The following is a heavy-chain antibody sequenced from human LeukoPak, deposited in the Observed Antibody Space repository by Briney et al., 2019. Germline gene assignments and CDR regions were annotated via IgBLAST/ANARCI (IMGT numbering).Heavy chain of an antibody. J-gene: IGHJ2*01. CDR3: ARQGGGFWYFDL. CDR1: GGSISSYY. CDR2: IYYSGST. D-gene: IGHD6-25*01. Sequence: SETLSLTCTVPGGSISSYYWSWIRQPPGKGLEWIGYIYYSGSTNYNPSLKSRVTISVDTSKNQFSLKLSSVTAADTAVYYCARQGGGFWYFDLWGRGTLVTVSS. V-gene: IGHV4-59*08.